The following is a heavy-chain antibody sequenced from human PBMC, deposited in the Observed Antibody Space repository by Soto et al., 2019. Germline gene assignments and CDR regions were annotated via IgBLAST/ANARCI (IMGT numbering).Heavy chain of an antibody. V-gene: IGHV4-31*03. CDR1: GGSISSGGYY. J-gene: IGHJ6*02. D-gene: IGHD3-10*01. CDR2: IYYSGST. Sequence: QVQLQESGPGLVKPSQTLSLTCTVSGGSISSGGYYWSWIRQHPGKGQEWIGYIYYSGSTYYNPSLESRVTISVDTSKNQFSLKLSSVTAADTAVYYCAREKGRGVIGDCMDVWGQGTTVTVSS. CDR3: AREKGRGVIGDCMDV.